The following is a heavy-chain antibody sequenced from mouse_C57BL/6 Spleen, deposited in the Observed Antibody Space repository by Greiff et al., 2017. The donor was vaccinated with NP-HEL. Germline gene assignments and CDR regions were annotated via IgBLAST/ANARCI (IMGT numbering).Heavy chain of an antibody. Sequence: VQLQQPGAELVRSGSSVKLSCKASGYTFTSYWMHWVKQRPIQGLEWIGNIDPSDSETHYNQKFKDKATLTVDKSSSTAYMQLSSLTSEDSAVYYCAREGYDMDYWGQGTSVTVSS. CDR1: GYTFTSYW. V-gene: IGHV1-52*01. J-gene: IGHJ4*01. CDR2: IDPSDSET. CDR3: AREGYDMDY.